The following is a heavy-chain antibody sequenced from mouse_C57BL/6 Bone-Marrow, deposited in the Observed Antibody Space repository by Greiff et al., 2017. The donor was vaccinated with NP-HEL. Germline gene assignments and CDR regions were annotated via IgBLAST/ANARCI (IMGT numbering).Heavy chain of an antibody. J-gene: IGHJ3*01. CDR1: GFTFSSYG. CDR2: ISSGGSYT. V-gene: IGHV5-6*02. D-gene: IGHD1-1*01. CDR3: ARRNYYGSGCAY. Sequence: EVMLVESGGDLVKPGGSLKLSCAASGFTFSSYGMSWVRQTPDKRLEWVATISSGGSYTYYPDSVKGRFTISRDNAKNTLYLQMSSLKSEDTAMYYCARRNYYGSGCAYWGQGTLVTVSA.